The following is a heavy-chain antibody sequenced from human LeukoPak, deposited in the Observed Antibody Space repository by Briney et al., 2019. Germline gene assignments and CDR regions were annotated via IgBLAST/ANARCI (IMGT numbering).Heavy chain of an antibody. D-gene: IGHD3-3*01. CDR1: GFIFDDYA. Sequence: PGRSLRLSCAASGFIFDDYAMHWVRQVPGKGLEWVSGISYNSGNIDYADSVKGRFTISRDNAEKSLYLQMNSLKTDDTALYYCAKDLRSGVDLPRSAFDYWGQGTLVTVSS. J-gene: IGHJ4*02. CDR2: ISYNSGNI. CDR3: AKDLRSGVDLPRSAFDY. V-gene: IGHV3-9*01.